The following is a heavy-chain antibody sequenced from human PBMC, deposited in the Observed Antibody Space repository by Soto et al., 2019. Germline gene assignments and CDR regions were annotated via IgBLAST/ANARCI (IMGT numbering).Heavy chain of an antibody. D-gene: IGHD3-10*01. CDR2: IYPGDSDT. CDR3: ARTTPSYGSGSYYPGPHAFDI. J-gene: IGHJ3*02. V-gene: IGHV5-51*01. CDR1: GYSFTSYW. Sequence: PGESLKISCKGSGYSFTSYWIGWVRQMPGKGLEWMGIIYPGDSDTRYSPSFQGQVTISADKSISTAYLQWSSLKASDTAMYYCARTTPSYGSGSYYPGPHAFDIWGQGTMVTVSS.